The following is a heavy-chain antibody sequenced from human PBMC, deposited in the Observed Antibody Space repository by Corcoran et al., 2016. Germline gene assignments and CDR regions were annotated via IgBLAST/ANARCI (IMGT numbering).Heavy chain of an antibody. V-gene: IGHV1-18*01. Sequence: QVQLVQSGAEVKKPGASVKVSCKASGYTFTSYGISWVRQAPGQGLEWMGWISAYNGNTNYAQKLQGRVTMTTDTSTSTAYMELRSLRSDDTAVYYCAREIGSYYEFWSGYPRMDVGGQGTTVTVSS. CDR1: GYTFTSYG. CDR2: ISAYNGNT. J-gene: IGHJ6*02. D-gene: IGHD3-3*01. CDR3: AREIGSYYEFWSGYPRMDV.